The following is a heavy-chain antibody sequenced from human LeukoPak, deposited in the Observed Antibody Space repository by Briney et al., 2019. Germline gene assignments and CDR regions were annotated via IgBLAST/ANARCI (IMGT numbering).Heavy chain of an antibody. V-gene: IGHV3-33*01. D-gene: IGHD3-10*01. J-gene: IGHJ4*02. CDR2: IWYDGSNK. Sequence: GGSLRLSCAASGFTFSSYGMHWVRQAPGKGLEWVAVIWYDGSNKYYADSVKGRFTISRDNSKNTLYLQMNSLRAEDTAVYCCARDSDYYGSGSYSPDYWGQGTLVTVSS. CDR3: ARDSDYYGSGSYSPDY. CDR1: GFTFSSYG.